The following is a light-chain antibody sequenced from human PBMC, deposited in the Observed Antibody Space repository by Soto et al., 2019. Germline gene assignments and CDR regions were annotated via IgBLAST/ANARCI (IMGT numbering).Light chain of an antibody. CDR2: GAS. CDR1: QSVSSN. CDR3: QQRQYWPPIT. Sequence: EIVMTQSPATLSVSPGERATLSCRASQSVSSNLAWYQQKPGQAPRLLIYGASTRATGIPARFSGSGSGTEFTLTISSLEPEDCAIYYCQQRQYWPPITFGQGTRLE. V-gene: IGKV3-15*01. J-gene: IGKJ5*01.